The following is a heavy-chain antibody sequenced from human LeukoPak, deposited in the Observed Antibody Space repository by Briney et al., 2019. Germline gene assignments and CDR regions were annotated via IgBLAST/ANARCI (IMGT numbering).Heavy chain of an antibody. D-gene: IGHD3-22*01. J-gene: IGHJ4*02. V-gene: IGHV4-59*01. CDR3: ARGGRYYDTRGFHREHYFDS. CDR1: GGSISTFY. Sequence: SETLSLTCTVSGGSISTFYWNWIRQSPGKGLEWIGYIYNSGNTNYNSSLKNRVTISVDTSKNQFSLKLNSVTAADTALYFCARGGRYYDTRGFHREHYFDSWGQGTLVTVSS. CDR2: IYNSGNT.